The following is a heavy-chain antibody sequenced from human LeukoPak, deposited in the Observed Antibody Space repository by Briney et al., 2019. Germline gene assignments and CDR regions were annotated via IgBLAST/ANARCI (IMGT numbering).Heavy chain of an antibody. CDR1: GYSISSGYY. V-gene: IGHV4-38-2*02. D-gene: IGHD3-22*01. CDR2: IYHSGST. CDR3: ARDGHYYDSSGPP. Sequence: SETLSLTCTVSGYSISSGYYWGWIRQPPGKGLAWIGSIYHSGSTYYNPSLKSRVTISVDTSKNQFSLKLSSVTAADTAVYYCARDGHYYDSSGPPWGQGTLVTVSS. J-gene: IGHJ5*02.